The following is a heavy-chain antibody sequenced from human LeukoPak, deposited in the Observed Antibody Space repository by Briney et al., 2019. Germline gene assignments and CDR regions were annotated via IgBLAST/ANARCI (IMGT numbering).Heavy chain of an antibody. D-gene: IGHD3-10*01. CDR1: GFTFHDYA. Sequence: GGSLRLSCAASGFTFHDYAMHWVRHAPGKGLEWVSGISWNSGSIGYADSVRGRFTISRDNAKNSLYVQMTSLRAEDTALYYCAKDIQHGSGSYYPSYYYYYGMDVWGQGTTVTVSS. V-gene: IGHV3-9*01. CDR2: ISWNSGSI. CDR3: AKDIQHGSGSYYPSYYYYYGMDV. J-gene: IGHJ6*02.